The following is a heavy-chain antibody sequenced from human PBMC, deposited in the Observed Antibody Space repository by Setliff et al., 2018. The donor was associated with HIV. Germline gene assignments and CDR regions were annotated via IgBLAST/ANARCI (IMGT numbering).Heavy chain of an antibody. J-gene: IGHJ6*02. Sequence: SETLSLTCTVSGGSISSASYYWSWIRQPAGKGLEWIGHIYSSGSSKYNPSLKSRVTISEDTSKNQFSLKLSSVTAADTAVYYCAREYYDSSGYPGYFGMDVWGQGTTVTVSS. CDR1: GGSISSASYY. V-gene: IGHV4-61*09. D-gene: IGHD3-22*01. CDR2: IYSSGSS. CDR3: AREYYDSSGYPGYFGMDV.